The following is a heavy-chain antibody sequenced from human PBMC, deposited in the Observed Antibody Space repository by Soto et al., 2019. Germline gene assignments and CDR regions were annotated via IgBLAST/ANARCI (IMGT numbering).Heavy chain of an antibody. CDR3: AKDVGEGDGY. Sequence: PGGSLRLSCAASGFTFDDYAMHWVRQAPGKGLEWIALISWDGGSTFYADSVKGRFTISRDNSKNSLYLEMSSLRPDDTALYYCAKDVGEGDGYWGQGTLVTVSS. V-gene: IGHV3-43*01. CDR1: GFTFDDYA. J-gene: IGHJ4*02. CDR2: ISWDGGST.